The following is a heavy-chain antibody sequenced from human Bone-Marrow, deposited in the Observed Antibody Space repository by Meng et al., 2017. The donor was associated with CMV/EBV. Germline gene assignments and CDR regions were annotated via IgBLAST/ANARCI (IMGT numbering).Heavy chain of an antibody. D-gene: IGHD3-22*01. Sequence: GGSLSLSCTASGFTFDDYGMSWVRQAPGKGLEWVSGINWNGGSTGYADSVKGRFTISRDNAKNSLYLQMNSLRAEDTALYHCARVINYYDSSGHNDDAFDIWGQGTMVTVSS. CDR3: ARVINYYDSSGHNDDAFDI. V-gene: IGHV3-20*01. CDR2: INWNGGST. J-gene: IGHJ3*02. CDR1: GFTFDDYG.